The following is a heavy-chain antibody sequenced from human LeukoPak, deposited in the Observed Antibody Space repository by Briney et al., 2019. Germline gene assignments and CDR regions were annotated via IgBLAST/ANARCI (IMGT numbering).Heavy chain of an antibody. CDR3: ARDNYYGSGSYYVYYMDV. Sequence: PSETLSLTCTVSGGSISSYYWSWIRQPPGKGLEWIGYIYYSGSTNYNPSLKSRVTISVDTSKNQFSLKLSSVTAADTAVYYCARDNYYGSGSYYVYYMDVWGKGTTVTISS. J-gene: IGHJ6*03. CDR2: IYYSGST. CDR1: GGSISSYY. V-gene: IGHV4-59*01. D-gene: IGHD3-10*01.